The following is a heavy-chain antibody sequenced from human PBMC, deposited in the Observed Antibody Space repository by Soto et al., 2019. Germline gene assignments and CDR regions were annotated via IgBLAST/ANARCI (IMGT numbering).Heavy chain of an antibody. Sequence: QVQLQESGPGLVKPSQTLSLTCTVSGGSISSGGDYCSWIRQHPGKGLEWIGYIYYSVSTYYNPFLKSRVTISVDTSKNQFSLKLSSVTAEVTAVYYCARGNYGDYDYWGQGTLVTVSS. CDR2: IYYSVST. CDR1: GGSISSGGDY. J-gene: IGHJ4*02. D-gene: IGHD4-17*01. V-gene: IGHV4-31*03. CDR3: ARGNYGDYDY.